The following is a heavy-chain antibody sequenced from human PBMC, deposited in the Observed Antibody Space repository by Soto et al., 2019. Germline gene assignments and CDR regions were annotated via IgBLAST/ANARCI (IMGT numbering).Heavy chain of an antibody. V-gene: IGHV4-59*06. J-gene: IGHJ4*02. CDR2: IYYSGST. D-gene: IGHD6-6*01. CDR1: GGSTSSKY. CDR3: AREGVEYSSSGYFDY. Sequence: SETLSLTCTVSGGSTSSKYWSWIRQPPGKGLEWIGYIYYSGSTYYNPSLKSRVTISVDTSKNQFSLKLSSVTAADTAVYYCAREGVEYSSSGYFDYWGQGTLVTVSS.